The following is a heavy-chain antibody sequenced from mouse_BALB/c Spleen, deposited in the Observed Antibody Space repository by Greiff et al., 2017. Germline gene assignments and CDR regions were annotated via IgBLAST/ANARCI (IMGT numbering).Heavy chain of an antibody. V-gene: IGHV5-6-5*01. CDR1: GFTFSSYA. CDR2: ISSGGST. J-gene: IGHJ4*01. CDR3: ARTGGYAMDY. Sequence: EVMLVESGGGLVKPGGSLKLSCAASGFTFSSYAMSWVRQTPEKRLEWVASISSGGSTYYPDSVKGRCTISRDNARNILYLQMSSQRSEDTAMYYWARTGGYAMDYWGQGTSVTVSS.